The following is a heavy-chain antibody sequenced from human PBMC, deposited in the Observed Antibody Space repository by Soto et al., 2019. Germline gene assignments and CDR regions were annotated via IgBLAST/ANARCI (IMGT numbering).Heavy chain of an antibody. CDR1: GGSFSGYY. J-gene: IGHJ5*02. Sequence: QVQLQQWGAGLLKPSETLSLTCAVYGGSFSGYYWSWIRQPPGKGLEWIGEINHSGSTNYNPSLKSRGTISVDTSKNQFSLHPSSVTAADTAVYYCASSRDHAYRDQNPAGENWFDPWGQGTLVPVSS. CDR2: INHSGST. D-gene: IGHD4-17*01. V-gene: IGHV4-34*01. CDR3: ASSRDHAYRDQNPAGENWFDP.